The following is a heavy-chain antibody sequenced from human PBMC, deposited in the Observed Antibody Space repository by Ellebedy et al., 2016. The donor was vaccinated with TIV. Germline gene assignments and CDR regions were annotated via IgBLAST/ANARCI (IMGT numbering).Heavy chain of an antibody. CDR2: IGTAGDT. CDR1: GFTFSYYD. D-gene: IGHD2-2*01. V-gene: IGHV3-13*01. Sequence: GESLKISCAASGFTFSYYDMHWVRQAPGKGLEWVSGIGTAGDTYYPGSVKGRFTISRENAKNSLYLQMNSLRAEDTAVYYCARGVPAAMLEVDSYGMDVWGQGTTVTVSS. CDR3: ARGVPAAMLEVDSYGMDV. J-gene: IGHJ6*02.